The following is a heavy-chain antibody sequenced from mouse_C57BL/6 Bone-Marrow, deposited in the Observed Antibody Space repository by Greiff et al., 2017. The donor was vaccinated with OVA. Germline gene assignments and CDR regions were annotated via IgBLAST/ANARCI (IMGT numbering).Heavy chain of an antibody. CDR3: TRDDYDEWD. Sequence: QVQLQQSGAELVRPGASVTLSCKASGYTFTDYEMHWVKQTSVHGLEWIGAIYPETGGTAYNQKFKGKAILTADKSSSTAYMELRSLTSEDSAVYYCTRDDYDEWDWGQGTTLTVSS. J-gene: IGHJ2*01. CDR2: IYPETGGT. V-gene: IGHV1-15*01. CDR1: GYTFTDYE. D-gene: IGHD2-4*01.